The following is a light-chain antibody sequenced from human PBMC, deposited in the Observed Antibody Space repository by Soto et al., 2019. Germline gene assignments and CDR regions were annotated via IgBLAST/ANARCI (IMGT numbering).Light chain of an antibody. Sequence: QSALTQPASVSGSPGQSITISCTGTSSDVGSYNLVSWYQQHPGKAPKLMIYEGSKRPSGVSNRFSGSKSGNTASLTISGLQADDEADYYCCSYAGSSTPVVFGGGTKLTVL. J-gene: IGLJ2*01. CDR3: CSYAGSSTPVV. CDR1: SSDVGSYNL. V-gene: IGLV2-23*01. CDR2: EGS.